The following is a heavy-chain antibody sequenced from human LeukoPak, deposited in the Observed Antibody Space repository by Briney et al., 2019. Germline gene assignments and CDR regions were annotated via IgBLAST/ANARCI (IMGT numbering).Heavy chain of an antibody. J-gene: IGHJ5*01. Sequence: GASVKVSCKASGYSLTGYFMHCVRQAPGQGLEWIGWIKPYICDPYYAQKFQGTVTMTRDRSINTAYMELSRLTSDDTAVYYCARMDLDGGDSIGFDSWGQGTLVTVSS. CDR2: IKPYICDP. D-gene: IGHD2-21*02. CDR3: ARMDLDGGDSIGFDS. CDR1: GYSLTGYF. V-gene: IGHV1-2*02.